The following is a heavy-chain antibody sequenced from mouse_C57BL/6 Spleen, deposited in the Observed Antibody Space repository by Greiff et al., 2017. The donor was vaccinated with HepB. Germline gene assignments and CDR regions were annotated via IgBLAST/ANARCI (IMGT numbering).Heavy chain of an antibody. J-gene: IGHJ4*01. V-gene: IGHV1-18*01. CDR2: INPNNGGT. D-gene: IGHD1-1*01. Sequence: SGPELVKPGASVKIPCKASGYTFTDYNMDWVKQSHGKSLEWIGDINPNNGGTIYNQKFKGKATLTVDKSSSTAYMELRSLTSEDTAVYYCARSGTTVVATTYYAMDYWGQGTSVTVSS. CDR3: ARSGTTVVATTYYAMDY. CDR1: GYTFTDYN.